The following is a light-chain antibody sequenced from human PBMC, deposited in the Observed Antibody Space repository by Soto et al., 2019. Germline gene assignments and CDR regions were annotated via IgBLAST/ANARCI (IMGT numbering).Light chain of an antibody. J-gene: IGLJ3*02. CDR1: SSDVGRYNL. V-gene: IGLV2-23*01. CDR2: EGS. Sequence: QSALTQPASVSGSHGQSITISCAGTSSDVGRYNLVSWFQQHPGKAPKLMIYEGSKRPSGVSNRFSGSKSGNTASLTISGLQAEDEADYYCCSYAASTTWVFGGGTNLTVL. CDR3: CSYAASTTWV.